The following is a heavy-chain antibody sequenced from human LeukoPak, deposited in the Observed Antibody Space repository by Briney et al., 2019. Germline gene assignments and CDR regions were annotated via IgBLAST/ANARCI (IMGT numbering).Heavy chain of an antibody. Sequence: GGSLRLSCAASGFTVSGNYMSWVRQAPGKGLEWVSVIYSCGSTYYADSVKGRFTISRDNSKNTLYLQMNSLRAEDTAVYYCARENDYRYGMDVWGQGTTVTVSS. V-gene: IGHV3-53*01. CDR2: IYSCGST. CDR3: ARENDYRYGMDV. CDR1: GFTVSGNY. J-gene: IGHJ6*02.